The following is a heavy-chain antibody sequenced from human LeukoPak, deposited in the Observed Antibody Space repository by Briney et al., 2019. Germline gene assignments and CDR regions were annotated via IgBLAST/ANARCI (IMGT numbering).Heavy chain of an antibody. J-gene: IGHJ6*03. CDR1: GGSISSYY. CDR2: IYTSGST. Sequence: SETLSLTCTVSGGSISSYYWSWIRQPAGKGLEWIGRIYTSGSTNYNPSLKSRVTMSVDTSKNQFSLKLSSVTAADTAVYYCARVAGDPIYYYYYMDVWGKGTTVTVSS. V-gene: IGHV4-4*07. CDR3: ARVAGDPIYYYYYMDV. D-gene: IGHD7-27*01.